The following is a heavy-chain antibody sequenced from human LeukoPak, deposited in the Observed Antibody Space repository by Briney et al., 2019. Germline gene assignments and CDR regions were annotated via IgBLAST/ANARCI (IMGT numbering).Heavy chain of an antibody. V-gene: IGHV5-51*01. CDR2: IYPGDSDT. J-gene: IGHJ4*02. Sequence: KRGESLKISCKGSGINFTRYWLDLVRQMPGKGLEWMGIIYPGDSDTGYSPSFQGQVTISADKSISTAYLQWSSLKASDTAMSYCARPEAVAGCAYWGQGTLVTVSS. CDR3: ARPEAVAGCAY. D-gene: IGHD6-19*01. CDR1: GINFTRYW.